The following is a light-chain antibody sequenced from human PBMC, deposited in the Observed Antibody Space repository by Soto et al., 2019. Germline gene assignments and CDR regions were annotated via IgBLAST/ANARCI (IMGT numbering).Light chain of an antibody. J-gene: IGLJ1*01. V-gene: IGLV2-23*01. CDR3: CSYAGSGTFV. Sequence: QSVLTHPASVSGSPGQSITISCTGTSSDVGSYDLVSWYQQPPGKAPKLMIYEDTKRPSGISTRFSGSKSGNAASLTISGLQAEDEADYYCCSYAGSGTFVFGTGTKLTVL. CDR1: SSDVGSYDL. CDR2: EDT.